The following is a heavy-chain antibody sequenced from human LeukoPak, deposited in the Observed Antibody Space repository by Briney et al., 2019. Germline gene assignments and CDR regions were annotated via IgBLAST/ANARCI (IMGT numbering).Heavy chain of an antibody. CDR3: ARDKLDYGGNFVGFDS. CDR2: IYSGGST. V-gene: IGHV3-66*02. CDR1: GFTVSSNY. D-gene: IGHD4-23*01. J-gene: IGHJ5*01. Sequence: TGGSLRLSCAASGFTVSSNYMSWVRQAPGKGLEWVSVIYSGGSTYYADFVKGRFTISRDNSKNTLFLQMNSLRAGDTAVYYCARDKLDYGGNFVGFDSRGQGTLVTVSS.